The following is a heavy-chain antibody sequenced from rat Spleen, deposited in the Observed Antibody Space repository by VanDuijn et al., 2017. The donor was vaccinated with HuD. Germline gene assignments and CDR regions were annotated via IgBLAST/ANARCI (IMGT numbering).Heavy chain of an antibody. Sequence: EVQLVESGGGLVQPGRSLKLSCAASGFTFSNYGVHWIRQAPTTGLEWVASISPSGGNTYYRDSVKGRFTISRDNAKSTLNLQMDSLRSEDTATYYCARRGNSVFWNFDFWGPGTMVSVSS. V-gene: IGHV5-19*01. J-gene: IGHJ1*01. CDR3: ARRGNSVFWNFDF. CDR1: GFTFSNYG. CDR2: ISPSGGNT. D-gene: IGHD4-4*01.